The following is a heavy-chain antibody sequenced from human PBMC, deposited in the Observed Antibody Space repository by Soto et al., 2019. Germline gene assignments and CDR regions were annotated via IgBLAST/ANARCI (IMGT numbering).Heavy chain of an antibody. CDR1: GFTFSRYA. D-gene: IGHD3-10*01. Sequence: EAQLLESGGGLVQPGGSLRLSCAASGFTFSRYAMSWVRQAPGKGLEWVSTVTGGGHTTYNADSVNGRFTISRDNSKNKPELAMNNPGAEGTGIYYCASSSGDPGGYGMDIWGPGTTVTVSS. V-gene: IGHV3-23*01. J-gene: IGHJ6*02. CDR2: VTGGGHTT. CDR3: ASSSGDPGGYGMDI.